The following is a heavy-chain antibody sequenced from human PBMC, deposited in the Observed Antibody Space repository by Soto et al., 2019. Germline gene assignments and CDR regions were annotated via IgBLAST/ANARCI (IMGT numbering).Heavy chain of an antibody. CDR1: GFTFSSYG. V-gene: IGHV3-30*18. D-gene: IGHD3-3*01. CDR3: PKDLNYYDFWSGYYSGAGYYYYYGMDV. J-gene: IGHJ6*02. Sequence: GGSLRLSCAASGFTFSSYGMHWVRQAPGKGLEWVAVISYDGSNKYYADSVKGRFTISRDNSKNTLYLQMNSLRAEDTAAYYSPKDLNYYDFWSGYYSGAGYYYYYGMDVWGQGNTVTVSS. CDR2: ISYDGSNK.